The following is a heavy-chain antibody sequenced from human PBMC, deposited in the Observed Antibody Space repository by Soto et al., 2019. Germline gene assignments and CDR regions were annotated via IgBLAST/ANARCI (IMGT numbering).Heavy chain of an antibody. CDR1: GFTFSSYA. D-gene: IGHD3-10*01. V-gene: IGHV3-23*01. J-gene: IGHJ4*02. Sequence: EVQLLESGGGLAQPGGSLRLSCAASGFTFSSYAMSWVRQAPGKGLEWVSGISGSGGSTYHADSVKGRFTISRDNSKNTLYLQMNSLRAEDTAVYYCAKDRLNRLTTVRGGFDFWGQGTLVTVSS. CDR2: ISGSGGST. CDR3: AKDRLNRLTTVRGGFDF.